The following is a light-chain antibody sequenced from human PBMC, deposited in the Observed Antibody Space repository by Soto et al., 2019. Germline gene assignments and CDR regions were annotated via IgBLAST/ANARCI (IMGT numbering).Light chain of an antibody. CDR1: QTISSW. CDR2: KAS. J-gene: IGKJ1*01. Sequence: DIQMTQSPSTLSGSVGDRFTITCRASQTISSWLAWYQQKPGKAPKLLIYKASTLKSGAPSRFSGSGSGTEFTLTISSLQPDDFATYYCQHYNSYPWTFGQGTKVDIK. CDR3: QHYNSYPWT. V-gene: IGKV1-5*03.